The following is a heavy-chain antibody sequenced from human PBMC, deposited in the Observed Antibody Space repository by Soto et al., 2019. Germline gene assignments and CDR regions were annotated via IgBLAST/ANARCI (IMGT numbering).Heavy chain of an antibody. CDR1: GFTFSNYW. D-gene: IGHD4-17*01. CDR3: ARALDGDFVLYD. V-gene: IGHV3-74*01. J-gene: IGHJ4*02. Sequence: EVQLVESRGGLVQPGGSLRLSCAASGFTFSNYWIHWVRQAPGKGLVWVSRINSDASATGYADSVRGRFTISRDNAKDTLYLQMNSLRADDTAVYYCARALDGDFVLYDWGQGTLVTVSS. CDR2: INSDASAT.